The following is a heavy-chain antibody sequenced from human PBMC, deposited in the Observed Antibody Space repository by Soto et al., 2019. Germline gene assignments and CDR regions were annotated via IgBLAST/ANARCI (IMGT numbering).Heavy chain of an antibody. D-gene: IGHD2-21*02. V-gene: IGHV1-18*01. CDR3: ARDIQAYCGGDCSFDY. CDR2: ISAYNGNT. J-gene: IGHJ4*02. CDR1: GYTFTSYG. Sequence: ASVKVSCKASGYTFTSYGISWVRQAPGQGLEWMGWISAYNGNTNYAQKLQGRVTMTTDTSTSTAYMELRSLRSDDTAVYYCARDIQAYCGGDCSFDYGGQGTLVTVSS.